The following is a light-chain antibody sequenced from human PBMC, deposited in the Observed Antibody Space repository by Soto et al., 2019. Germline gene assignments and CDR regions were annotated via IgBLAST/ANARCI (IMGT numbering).Light chain of an antibody. J-gene: IGKJ5*01. V-gene: IGKV3-11*01. CDR3: QQRNIWPPVT. Sequence: EIVLTQSPATLSLSPAERATLSCRASPSVTNYLAWYQQKPGQPPRLLIYGAFNRAAGIPARFSGSGSGTDFTLTISSLEPEDSAVYYCQQRNIWPPVTFGQGTRLEIK. CDR2: GAF. CDR1: PSVTNY.